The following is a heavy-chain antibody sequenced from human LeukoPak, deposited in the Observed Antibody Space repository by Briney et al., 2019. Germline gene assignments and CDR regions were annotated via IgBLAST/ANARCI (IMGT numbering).Heavy chain of an antibody. CDR2: IWHNGNKK. Sequence: GGSLRLSCETSGFTFSGYGMHWVRQAPGKGLEWVAVIWHNGNKKYYADSVKGRFTISRDNAKNSLYLQMNSLRAEDTAVYYCATSVVIPGVGYFDDWGQGTLVTVSS. CDR1: GFTFSGYG. J-gene: IGHJ4*02. D-gene: IGHD2-2*01. V-gene: IGHV3-33*03. CDR3: ATSVVIPGVGYFDD.